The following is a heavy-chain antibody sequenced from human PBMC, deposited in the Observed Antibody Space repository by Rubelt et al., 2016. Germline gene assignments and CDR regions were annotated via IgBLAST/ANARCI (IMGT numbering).Heavy chain of an antibody. Sequence: KWYNDYAVSVKSRITINPDTSKNQFSLKLSSVTAADTAVYYCARGRRSGALDIWGQGTMVTVSS. V-gene: IGHV6-1*01. D-gene: IGHD3-10*01. CDR2: KWYN. J-gene: IGHJ3*02. CDR3: ARGRRSGALDI.